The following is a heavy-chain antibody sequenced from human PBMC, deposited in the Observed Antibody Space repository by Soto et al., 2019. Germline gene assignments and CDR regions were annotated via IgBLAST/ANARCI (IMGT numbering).Heavy chain of an antibody. CDR3: ARDLIAGHFDY. J-gene: IGHJ4*02. CDR1: GGSISSYY. Sequence: QVQLQESGPGLVTPSETLSLTCTVSGGSISSYYWSWIRQPPGKGLEWIGYIYYSGSTNYNPSLKSRVTISVDTSKNQFSLKLSSVTAADTAVYYCARDLIAGHFDYWGQGTLVTVSS. CDR2: IYYSGST. D-gene: IGHD6-13*01. V-gene: IGHV4-59*01.